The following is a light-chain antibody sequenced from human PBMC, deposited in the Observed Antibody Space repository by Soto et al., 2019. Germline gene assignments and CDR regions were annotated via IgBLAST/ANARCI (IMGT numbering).Light chain of an antibody. CDR2: DAS. CDR1: QRISTW. J-gene: IGKJ3*01. CDR3: HQYGTAPLT. Sequence: DIQMTQSPSTLSASVGDGVTITCRASQRISTWLAWYQQKPGKAPKLLISDASSLETGVPSRFSGSGSGTDFTLTISRLEPEDFSVYYCHQYGTAPLTFGPGTKVDI. V-gene: IGKV1-5*01.